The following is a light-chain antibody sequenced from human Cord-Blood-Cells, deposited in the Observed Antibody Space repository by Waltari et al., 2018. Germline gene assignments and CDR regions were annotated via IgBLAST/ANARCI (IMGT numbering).Light chain of an antibody. CDR1: PSLLHSNGYNY. V-gene: IGKV2-28*01. CDR3: MQALQTPFT. CDR2: LGS. Sequence: IVMTQSPLSLPVTPRAPPSISCRSSPSLLHSNGYNYLDWYLQKPGQSPQLLIYLGSNRASGVPDRFSGSGSGTDFTLKISRVEAEDVGVYYCMQALQTPFTFGPGTKVDIK. J-gene: IGKJ3*01.